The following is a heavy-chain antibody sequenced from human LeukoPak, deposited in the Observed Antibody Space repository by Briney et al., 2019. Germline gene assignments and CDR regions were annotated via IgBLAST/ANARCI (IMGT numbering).Heavy chain of an antibody. D-gene: IGHD4-11*01. CDR1: GGTFSSYT. CDR3: ATYSNYVYYYYYYMDV. V-gene: IGHV1-69*02. Sequence: ASVKVSCKASGGTFSSYTISWVRQAPGQGLEWTGRIIPILGIANYAQKFQGRVTITADKSTSTAYMELSSLRSEDTAVYYCATYSNYVYYYYYYMDVWGKGTTVTVSS. J-gene: IGHJ6*03. CDR2: IIPILGIA.